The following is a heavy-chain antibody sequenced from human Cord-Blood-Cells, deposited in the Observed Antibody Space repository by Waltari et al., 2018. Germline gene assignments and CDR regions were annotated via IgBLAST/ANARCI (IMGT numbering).Heavy chain of an antibody. Sequence: QVQLVQSGAEVKKPGASVKVYCKASGYTFTSSGISWVRQAPGKGREWMGWNGAYNENTNYTQKLWVTATVTTDTSTSRAYMERMNLRSDDAAVYYCARQRGGSYYYYYMDVWGKGTTVTVSS. CDR3: ARQRGGSYYYYYMDV. J-gene: IGHJ6*03. D-gene: IGHD1-26*01. CDR1: GYTFTSSG. V-gene: IGHV1-18*04. CDR2: NGAYNENT.